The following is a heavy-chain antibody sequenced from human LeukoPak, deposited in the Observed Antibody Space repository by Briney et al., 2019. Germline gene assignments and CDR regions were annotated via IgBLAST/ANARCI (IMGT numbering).Heavy chain of an antibody. CDR3: ARTSGNYLVDY. Sequence: PSETLSLTCSVSGACISSSGYYWGWIRQPPGKGLEWIGNIYYSGSAYYNPSLKSRVTISKDTSKNQFSLKLNSVTAADTAVYYCARTSGNYLVDYWGQGTLVTVSS. V-gene: IGHV4-39*01. CDR1: GACISSSGYY. D-gene: IGHD1-26*01. CDR2: IYYSGSA. J-gene: IGHJ4*02.